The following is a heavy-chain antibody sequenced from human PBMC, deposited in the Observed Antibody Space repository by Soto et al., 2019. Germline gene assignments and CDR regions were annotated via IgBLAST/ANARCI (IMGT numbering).Heavy chain of an antibody. J-gene: IGHJ4*02. Sequence: QVQLVQSGAEVKKPGASVKVSCKASGYTLTSHGISWVRQAPGQGLEGMGWSSNYNGNTKYAQKFQERVTMTADTSTNTAHIELRSLRSDDTAMYYCARGYYDSSGPFDYWGQGTLVTVSS. CDR3: ARGYYDSSGPFDY. D-gene: IGHD3-22*01. CDR2: SSNYNGNT. V-gene: IGHV1-18*01. CDR1: GYTLTSHG.